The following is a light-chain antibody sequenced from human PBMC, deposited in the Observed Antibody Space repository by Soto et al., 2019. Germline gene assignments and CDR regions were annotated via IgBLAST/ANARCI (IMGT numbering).Light chain of an antibody. CDR1: SSDVGSYNL. V-gene: IGLV2-23*01. Sequence: QSALTQPASVSGSPGQSITISCTGTSSDVGSYNLVSWYQQHPGKAPKFMIYEGSKRPSGVSNRFSGSKSGNTASLTISGLQAEDEADYYCCSYARSGTLVFGGGTKLTVL. CDR2: EGS. J-gene: IGLJ2*01. CDR3: CSYARSGTLV.